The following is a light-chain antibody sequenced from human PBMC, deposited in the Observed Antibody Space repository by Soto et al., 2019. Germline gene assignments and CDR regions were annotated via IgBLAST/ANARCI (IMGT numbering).Light chain of an antibody. CDR1: QSITSSK. CDR2: GAS. V-gene: IGKV3-15*01. Sequence: EMVMTQSPATLSVSPGESATLSCRASQSITSSKLAWYQKKPGQAPRILIYGASNRATGIPGRFSGSGSGTDFNLTISRLQAEDVAVYYCQQYYNSTITFGQGTRLEIK. J-gene: IGKJ5*01. CDR3: QQYYNSTIT.